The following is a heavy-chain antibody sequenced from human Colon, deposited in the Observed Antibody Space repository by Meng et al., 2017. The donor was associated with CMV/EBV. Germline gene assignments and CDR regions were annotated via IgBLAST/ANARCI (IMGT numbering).Heavy chain of an antibody. Sequence: GESLKISCAASGFSFATYAMTWVRQAPGKGLEWVSLITWDASGTYYADSVRSRFTISRDNRKNLLYLQMNSLRPEDTALYYCAKDVAEAPIYFRHDMDVWGQGTTVTVSS. V-gene: IGHV3-43D*03. CDR2: ITWDASGT. J-gene: IGHJ6*02. CDR3: AKDVAEAPIYFRHDMDV. D-gene: IGHD1-1*01. CDR1: GFSFATYA.